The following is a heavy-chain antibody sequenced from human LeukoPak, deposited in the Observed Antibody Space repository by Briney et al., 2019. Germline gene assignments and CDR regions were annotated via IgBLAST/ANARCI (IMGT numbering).Heavy chain of an antibody. V-gene: IGHV3-21*01. D-gene: IGHD3-3*01. CDR3: ARGSGYSFDY. CDR1: GFTFSSYS. J-gene: IGHJ4*02. CDR2: ISSSSSYI. Sequence: PGGSLRLSCAASGFTFSSYSMDWVRQAPGKGLEWVSSISSSSSYIYYADSVEGRFTISRDNAKNSLYLQMNSLRAEDTAVYYCARGSGYSFDYWGQGTLVTVSS.